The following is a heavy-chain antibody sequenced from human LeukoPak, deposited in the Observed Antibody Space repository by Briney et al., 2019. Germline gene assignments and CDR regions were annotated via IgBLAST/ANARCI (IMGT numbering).Heavy chain of an antibody. J-gene: IGHJ3*02. CDR2: IYHSGST. Sequence: SETLSLTCTVSGDSMRNYYWNWIRQPPGKGLEWIGSIYHSGSTYYNPSLKSRVTISVDTSKNQFSLKLSSVTAADTAVYYCARGREHFTMVRGGSRDAFDIWGQGTMVTVSS. CDR1: GDSMRNYY. D-gene: IGHD3-10*01. V-gene: IGHV4-38-2*02. CDR3: ARGREHFTMVRGGSRDAFDI.